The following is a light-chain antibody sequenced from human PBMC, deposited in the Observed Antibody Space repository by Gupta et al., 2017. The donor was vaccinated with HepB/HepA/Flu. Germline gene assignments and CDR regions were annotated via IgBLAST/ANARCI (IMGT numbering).Light chain of an antibody. CDR3: ATWDDSLSGYV. CDR1: SSNIGSNY. J-gene: IGLJ1*01. CDR2: RNN. V-gene: IGLV1-47*01. Sequence: QPPSASGTPGQRVTISCSGSSSNIGSNYVYWYQQFPGTAPKLLIYRNNQRPSGVPDRFSGSKSGTSASLAISGLRSDDEADYYCATWDDSLSGYVFGNGTNVTVL.